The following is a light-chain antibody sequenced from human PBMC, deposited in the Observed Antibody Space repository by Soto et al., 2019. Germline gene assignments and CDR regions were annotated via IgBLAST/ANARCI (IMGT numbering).Light chain of an antibody. CDR1: SSDVGSYNL. CDR2: EGS. V-gene: IGLV2-23*01. J-gene: IGLJ1*01. Sequence: QSALTQPASVSGSPGQSITISCTGTSSDVGSYNLVSWYQHHPGKAPKLMIYEGSKRPSGVPNRFSASKSDNTASLTISGLQAEDEADYYCCSYTGTSTPSYVFGTGTKLTVL. CDR3: CSYTGTSTPSYV.